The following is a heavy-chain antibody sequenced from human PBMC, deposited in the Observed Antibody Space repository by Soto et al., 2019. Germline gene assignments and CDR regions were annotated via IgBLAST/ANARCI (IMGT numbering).Heavy chain of an antibody. CDR3: ARPATTIAAAGLHYFDP. CDR2: ISSSSSTI. Sequence: GGSLRLSCAASGFTFSSYSMNWVRQAPGKGLEWVSYISSSSSTIYYADSVKGGFTISRDNAKNSLYLQMNSLRAEDAAVYYCARPATTIAAAGLHYFDPWGQGTLVTVSS. CDR1: GFTFSSYS. D-gene: IGHD6-13*01. J-gene: IGHJ5*02. V-gene: IGHV3-48*01.